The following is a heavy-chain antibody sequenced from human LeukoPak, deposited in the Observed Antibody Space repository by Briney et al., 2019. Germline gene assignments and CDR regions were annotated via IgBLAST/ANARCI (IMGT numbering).Heavy chain of an antibody. CDR1: GGSITNYY. V-gene: IGHV4-59*01. CDR2: ASFSETT. J-gene: IGHJ4*02. Sequence: SETLSLTCTISGGSITNYYWTWIRQPPGKGLEWIGYASFSETTDYNPSLKNRVTISVDTSKNQFSLKLNSVTAADTAVYYCASRRSSSVCDYWGQGTLVTVSP. D-gene: IGHD5/OR15-5a*01. CDR3: ASRRSSSVCDY.